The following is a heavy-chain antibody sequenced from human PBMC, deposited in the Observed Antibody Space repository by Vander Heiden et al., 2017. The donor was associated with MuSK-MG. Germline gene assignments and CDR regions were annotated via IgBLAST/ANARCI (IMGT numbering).Heavy chain of an antibody. Sequence: QLQLQESGPGLVKPSETLSLTCTVSGGSISSSSYYWGWIRQPPGKGLEWIGSIYYSGSTYYNPSLKSRVTISVDTSKNQFALKLSSVTAAETAVYYCARQGPYYDYVWGSFDYWGHGTLVTLSS. D-gene: IGHD3-16*01. CDR2: IYYSGST. J-gene: IGHJ4*01. CDR3: ARQGPYYDYVWGSFDY. CDR1: GGSISSSSYY. V-gene: IGHV4-39*01.